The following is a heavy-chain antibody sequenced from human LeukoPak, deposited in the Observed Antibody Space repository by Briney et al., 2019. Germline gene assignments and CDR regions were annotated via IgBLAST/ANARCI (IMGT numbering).Heavy chain of an antibody. V-gene: IGHV1-2*02. J-gene: IGHJ6*03. CDR3: ARAGGLGYCSGGSCPGYYYYYMDV. Sequence: GASVKVSCKASGYTFTGYYMHWVRQAPGQGLEWMGWINPNSGGTNYAQKFQGRVTMTRDTSISTAYMELSRLRSDDTAVYYCARAGGLGYCSGGSCPGYYYYYMDVWGKGTTVTVSS. D-gene: IGHD2-15*01. CDR2: INPNSGGT. CDR1: GYTFTGYY.